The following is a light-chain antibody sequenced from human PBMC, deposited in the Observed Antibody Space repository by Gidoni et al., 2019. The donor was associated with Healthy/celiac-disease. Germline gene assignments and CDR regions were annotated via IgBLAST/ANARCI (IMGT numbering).Light chain of an antibody. CDR2: GNS. Sequence: QSVLPPPPSVSRAPGQTVTISCTGSSSNIGAVYDVHWYQQLPGTAPKLLIYGNSNRPSGVPDRFSGSKSGTSASLAITGRQAEDEAEYYCQSYDSSVSGRGVFGGGTKLTVL. CDR1: SSNIGAVYD. CDR3: QSYDSSVSGRGV. V-gene: IGLV1-40*01. J-gene: IGLJ3*02.